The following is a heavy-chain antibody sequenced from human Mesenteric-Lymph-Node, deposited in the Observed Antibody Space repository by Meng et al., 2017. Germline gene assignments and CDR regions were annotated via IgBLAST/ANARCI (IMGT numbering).Heavy chain of an antibody. CDR2: IYYSGST. J-gene: IGHJ4*02. Sequence: QVQLQASGPGLVKPSQPLSLTCTVSGGSISSGGYYWSWIRQHPGKGLEWIGYIYYSGSTYYNPSLKSRVTISVDTSKNQFSLKLSSVTAADTAVYYCARGPSRWLQFSFDYWGQGTLVTVSS. V-gene: IGHV4-31*03. D-gene: IGHD5-24*01. CDR3: ARGPSRWLQFSFDY. CDR1: GGSISSGGYY.